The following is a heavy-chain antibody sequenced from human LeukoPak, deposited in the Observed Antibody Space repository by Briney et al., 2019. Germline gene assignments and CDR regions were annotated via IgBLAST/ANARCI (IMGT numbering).Heavy chain of an antibody. V-gene: IGHV3-23*01. CDR1: GFTFSSYA. Sequence: PGGSLRLSCAASGFTFSSYAMSWVRQAPGKGLEWVSAVSGSGGSTYYADSVKGRFTISRDNSKNTLYLQMSTLRAEDTAVYYCAKAELGGWCFDLWGRGTLVTVSS. D-gene: IGHD1-26*01. CDR2: VSGSGGST. CDR3: AKAELGGWCFDL. J-gene: IGHJ2*01.